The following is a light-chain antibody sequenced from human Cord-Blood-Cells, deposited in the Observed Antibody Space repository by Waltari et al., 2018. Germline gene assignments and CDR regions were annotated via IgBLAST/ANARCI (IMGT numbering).Light chain of an antibody. J-gene: IGLJ3*02. V-gene: IGLV1-44*01. CDR3: AAWDDSLKV. CDR1: SSNIGSNT. CDR2: NNN. Sequence: QSVLTQPPSASGPPAQRVTIPCSGSSSNIGSNTVNWYQPLPATAPKLLIYNNNQRPSGVPDRFSGSESGTSASLAIRGLQSEDEADYYCAAWDDSLKVFGGGTKLTVL.